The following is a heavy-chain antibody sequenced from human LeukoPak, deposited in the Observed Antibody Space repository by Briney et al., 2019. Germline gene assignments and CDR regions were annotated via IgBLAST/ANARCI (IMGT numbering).Heavy chain of an antibody. J-gene: IGHJ4*02. CDR3: AKERYCSSTSCYTGYYFDY. Sequence: GGSLRLSCAASGFTFDDYAMHWVRQAPGKGLEWVSGISWNSGSIGYADSVKGRFTIFGDNSKNTLYLQMNSLRAEDTAVYYCAKERYCSSTSCYTGYYFDYWGQGTLVTVSS. V-gene: IGHV3-9*01. D-gene: IGHD2-2*02. CDR2: ISWNSGSI. CDR1: GFTFDDYA.